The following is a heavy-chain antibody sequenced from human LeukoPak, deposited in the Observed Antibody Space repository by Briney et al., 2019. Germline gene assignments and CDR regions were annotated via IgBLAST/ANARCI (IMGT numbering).Heavy chain of an antibody. J-gene: IGHJ4*02. CDR3: ARGLGDYYDTSTYYYAVPAH. V-gene: IGHV1-8*01. Sequence: ASVKVSCKASGYTFTSYDITWVRQATGQGLEWMGWMNPNSGDTAYAQKFQGRVAMTRDTSISTAYMELSSLRSEDTAVYYCARGLGDYYDTSTYYYAVPAHWGQGTLVTVSS. CDR1: GYTFTSYD. CDR2: MNPNSGDT. D-gene: IGHD3-22*01.